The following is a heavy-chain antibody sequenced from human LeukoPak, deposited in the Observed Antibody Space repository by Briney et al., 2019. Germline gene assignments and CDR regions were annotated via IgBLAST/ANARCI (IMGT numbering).Heavy chain of an antibody. CDR2: IYYSGST. D-gene: IGHD1-26*01. Sequence: SSETLSLTCTVSGGSISSNNCYWGWIRQPPGKGLEWIGSIYYSGSTYDNPSLKSRVTISVDTSKNQFSLKLSSVTAADTAVYYCARVKEWELQRGPLFDYWGQGTLVTVSS. J-gene: IGHJ4*02. CDR3: ARVKEWELQRGPLFDY. V-gene: IGHV4-39*07. CDR1: GGSISSNNCY.